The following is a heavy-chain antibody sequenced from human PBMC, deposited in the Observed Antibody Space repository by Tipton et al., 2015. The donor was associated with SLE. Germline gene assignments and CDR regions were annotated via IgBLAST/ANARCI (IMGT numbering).Heavy chain of an antibody. D-gene: IGHD3-10*01. CDR2: INHSGST. V-gene: IGHV4-34*01. CDR1: GGSFSGYY. CDR3: ARGAMVRGIIVTWFDP. J-gene: IGHJ5*02. Sequence: TLSLTCAAYGGSFSGYYWSWIRQPPGKGLEWIGEINHSGSTNYNPSLKSRVTISVDTSKNQFSLNLTSVTAADTAVCYCARGAMVRGIIVTWFDPWGQGTLVTVSS.